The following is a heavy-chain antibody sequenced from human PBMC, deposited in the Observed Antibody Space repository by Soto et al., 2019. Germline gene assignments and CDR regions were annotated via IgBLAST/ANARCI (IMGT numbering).Heavy chain of an antibody. D-gene: IGHD1-7*01. CDR1: GGTFSNSA. CDR3: AREKARLKIGGNYPYLLDV. CDR2: IMPIFRTP. J-gene: IGHJ6*02. Sequence: QVQLEQSGAEVKKPGSSVKVSCKTSGGTFSNSAISWVRQAPGQGPEWMGGIMPIFRTPDYAQKFQDRVTIPADESTTTAYRELRGLRFDDTALFFCAREKARLKIGGNYPYLLDVWGRGTTVPVS. V-gene: IGHV1-69*12.